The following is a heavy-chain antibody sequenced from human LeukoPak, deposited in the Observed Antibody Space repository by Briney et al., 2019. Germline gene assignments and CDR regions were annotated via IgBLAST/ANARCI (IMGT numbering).Heavy chain of an antibody. CDR1: GFTFRTYG. CDR2: IWYDGSNE. D-gene: IGHD3-10*01. J-gene: IGHJ4*02. Sequence: GGSLRLSCVAPGFTFRTYGMHWVRQVPGKGLEWVAVIWYDGSNEDYADSVKGRFTISRDNSKNTLYLQMNSLRVEDTAVYYCARHYYGSLGGLDYWGQGTRLTVSS. V-gene: IGHV3-33*01. CDR3: ARHYYGSLGGLDY.